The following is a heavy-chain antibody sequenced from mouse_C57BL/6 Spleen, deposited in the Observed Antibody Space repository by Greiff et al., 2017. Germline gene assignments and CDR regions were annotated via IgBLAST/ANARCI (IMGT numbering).Heavy chain of an antibody. V-gene: IGHV8-12*01. CDR3: ARRKAYDYDEGYAMDY. J-gene: IGHJ4*01. D-gene: IGHD2-4*01. CDR2: IYWDDDK. Sequence: QVTLKESGPGILQSSQTLSLTCSFSGFSLSTSGMGVSWIRQPSGKGLEWLAHIYWDDDKRYNPSLKSRLTISKDTSRNQVLLKITSVDTADTATYYCARRKAYDYDEGYAMDYWGQGTSVTVSS. CDR1: GFSLSTSGMG.